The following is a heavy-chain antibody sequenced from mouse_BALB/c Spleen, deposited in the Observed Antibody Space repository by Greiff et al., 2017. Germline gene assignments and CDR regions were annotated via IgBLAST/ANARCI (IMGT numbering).Heavy chain of an antibody. V-gene: IGHV1-15*01. CDR1: GYTFTDYE. D-gene: IGHD2-4*01. Sequence: QVQLQQSGAELVRPGASVTLSCKASGYTFTDYEMHWVKQTPVHGLEWIGAIDPETGGTAYNQKFKGKATLTADKSSSTAYMELRSLTSEDSAVYYCTREVITTGYYFDYWGQGTTLTVSS. CDR3: TREVITTGYYFDY. CDR2: IDPETGGT. J-gene: IGHJ2*01.